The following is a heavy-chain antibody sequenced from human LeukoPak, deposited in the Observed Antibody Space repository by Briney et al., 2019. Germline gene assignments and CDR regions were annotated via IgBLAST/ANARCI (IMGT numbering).Heavy chain of an antibody. D-gene: IGHD5-18*01. CDR1: GFTFSSYA. J-gene: IGHJ4*02. Sequence: PGGSLRLSCAASGFTFSSYAMSWIRQPPGKGLEWIGYIYYSGSTNYNPSLKSRVTISVDTSKNQFSLKLSSVTAADTAVYYCARGRSSYGYNFDYWGQGTLVTVSS. CDR2: IYYSGST. CDR3: ARGRSSYGYNFDY. V-gene: IGHV4-59*01.